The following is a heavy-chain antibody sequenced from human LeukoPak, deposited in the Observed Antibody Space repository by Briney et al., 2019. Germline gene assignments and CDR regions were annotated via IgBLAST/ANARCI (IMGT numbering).Heavy chain of an antibody. CDR1: GFTFSSYA. V-gene: IGHV3-30-3*01. CDR3: ARGGVGGKIDY. D-gene: IGHD1-26*01. CDR2: ISYEGSNQ. Sequence: GGSLRLSCAVSGFTFSSYAMHWVRQAPGKGLEWVAMISYEGSNQHYADSVKGRFTLSRDNFKNTLHLQMNGLRAEDTAVYYCARGGVGGKIDYWGQGTLVIVSS. J-gene: IGHJ4*02.